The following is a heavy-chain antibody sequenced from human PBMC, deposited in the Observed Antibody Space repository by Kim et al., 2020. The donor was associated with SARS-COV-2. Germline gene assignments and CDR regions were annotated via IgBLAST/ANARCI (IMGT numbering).Heavy chain of an antibody. CDR3: ARQSSSGWYSTLHTRLDY. J-gene: IGHJ4*02. V-gene: IGHV1-69*13. Sequence: SVKVSCKASGGTFSSYAISWVRQAPGQGLEWMGGIIPIFGTANYAQKFQGRVTITADESTSTAYMELSSLRSEDTAVYYCARQSSSGWYSTLHTRLDYWGQGTLVTVSS. CDR1: GGTFSSYA. CDR2: IIPIFGTA. D-gene: IGHD6-19*01.